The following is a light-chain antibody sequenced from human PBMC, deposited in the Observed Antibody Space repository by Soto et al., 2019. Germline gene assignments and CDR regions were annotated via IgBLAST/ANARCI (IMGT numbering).Light chain of an antibody. Sequence: EIVLTQSPATLSLSPGERATLSCRASQSVSSYLAWYQQKSGQAPRLLIYDASSRATGIPARFSGSGSGTDFTLTISRLEPEDFAVYYCQQRSNWPAVTFGPGTKVDIK. CDR3: QQRSNWPAVT. CDR1: QSVSSY. CDR2: DAS. J-gene: IGKJ3*01. V-gene: IGKV3-11*01.